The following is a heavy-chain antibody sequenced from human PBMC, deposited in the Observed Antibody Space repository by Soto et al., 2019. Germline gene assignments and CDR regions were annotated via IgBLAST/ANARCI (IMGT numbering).Heavy chain of an antibody. CDR2: ISGGGDTT. J-gene: IGHJ4*02. CDR3: AKGRGGSGSLTPRVDF. Sequence: EVQLLESGGGLVQPGGSLRLSCAASGFTFNNYAMTWVRQAPGKGLEWVSAISGGGDTTCYADSVKGRFTVSRDGSKNTLYLQMSSLRAEHTDLYYCAKGRGGSGSLTPRVDFWGQGTLVTVSS. V-gene: IGHV3-23*01. D-gene: IGHD3-10*01. CDR1: GFTFNNYA.